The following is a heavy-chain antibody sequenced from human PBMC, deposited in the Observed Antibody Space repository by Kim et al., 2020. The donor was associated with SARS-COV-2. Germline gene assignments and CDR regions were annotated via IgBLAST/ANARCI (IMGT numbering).Heavy chain of an antibody. CDR3: ASTSQYYYYYYGMDV. V-gene: IGHV1-69*02. D-gene: IGHD1-1*01. J-gene: IGHJ6*02. Sequence: QKFQGRVTITADKSTSTAYMELSSLRSEDTAVYYCASTSQYYYYYYGMDVWGQGTTVTVSS.